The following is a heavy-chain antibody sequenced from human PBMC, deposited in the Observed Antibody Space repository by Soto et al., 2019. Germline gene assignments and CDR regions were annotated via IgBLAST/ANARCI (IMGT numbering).Heavy chain of an antibody. CDR1: GGTFSSDA. CDR3: VHRRDGYNSAFFDY. D-gene: IGHD5-12*01. V-gene: IGHV1-69*01. Sequence: QVQLVQSGAEVKKPGSSVKVSCKASGGTFSSDALSWVRQAPGQGLEWMGGIIRIFHTPTYAQKFQGRVTITADESTSTAYMALISLRSDDTAVYYCVHRRDGYNSAFFDYWGQGTLVTVSS. J-gene: IGHJ4*02. CDR2: IIRIFHTP.